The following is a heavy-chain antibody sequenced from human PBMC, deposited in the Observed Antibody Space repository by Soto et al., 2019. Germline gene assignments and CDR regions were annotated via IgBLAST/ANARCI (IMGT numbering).Heavy chain of an antibody. CDR3: ARAAIAAAPLGAFDI. J-gene: IGHJ3*02. D-gene: IGHD6-13*01. V-gene: IGHV3-66*01. Sequence: GGSLRLSCAASGFTVSSNYMSWVRQAPGKGLEWVSVIYSGGSTYYADSVKDRFTISRDNSKNTLYLQMNSLRAEDTAVYYCARAAIAAAPLGAFDIWGQGTMVTVSS. CDR2: IYSGGST. CDR1: GFTVSSNY.